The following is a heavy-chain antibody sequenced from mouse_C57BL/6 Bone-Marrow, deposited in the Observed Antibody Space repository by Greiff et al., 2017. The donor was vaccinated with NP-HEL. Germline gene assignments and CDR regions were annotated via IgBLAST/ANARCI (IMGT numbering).Heavy chain of an antibody. D-gene: IGHD2-1*01. Sequence: VQLKQPGTELVKPGASVKLSCKASGYTFTSYWMHWVKQRPGQGLEWIGNFNPSNGGTNYNEKFKSKATLTVDKSSSTAYMQLSSLTSEDSAVYYCARPFYYGNYVPEFAYWVQGTLVTVSA. CDR3: ARPFYYGNYVPEFAY. J-gene: IGHJ3*01. CDR2: FNPSNGGT. CDR1: GYTFTSYW. V-gene: IGHV1-53*01.